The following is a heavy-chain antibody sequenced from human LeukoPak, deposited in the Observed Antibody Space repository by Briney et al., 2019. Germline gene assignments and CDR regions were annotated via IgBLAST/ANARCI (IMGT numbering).Heavy chain of an antibody. CDR1: GGSFSGYY. J-gene: IGHJ5*02. V-gene: IGHV4-34*01. CDR3: ASAKPKDIVVVPAARKVNWFDP. CDR2: INHSGST. D-gene: IGHD2-2*01. Sequence: PSETLSLTCAVYGGSFSGYYWSWIRQPPGKGLEWIGKINHSGSTNYNPSLKSRVTISVDTSKNQFSLKLSSVTAADTAVYYCASAKPKDIVVVPAARKVNWFDPWGQGTLVTVSS.